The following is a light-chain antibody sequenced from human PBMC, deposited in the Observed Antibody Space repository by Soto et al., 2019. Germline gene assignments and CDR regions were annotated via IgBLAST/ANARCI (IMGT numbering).Light chain of an antibody. CDR2: DAS. J-gene: IGKJ5*01. CDR3: QQYNNWPPIT. V-gene: IGKV3-15*01. CDR1: QRVSSN. Sequence: EIVMAQSPGTLAVAPGERATLSCRVGQRVSSNFASCQQQPGQAPRLLLYDASTRATGIPARFSGSGSGTEFTLTISSLQSEDFAVYYCQQYNNWPPITFGQGTRLEI.